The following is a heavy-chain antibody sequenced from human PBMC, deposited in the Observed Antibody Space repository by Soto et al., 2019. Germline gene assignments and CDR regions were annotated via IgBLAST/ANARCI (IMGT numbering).Heavy chain of an antibody. Sequence: GESLKISCKGSGYSFTSCWISWVRQMPGKGLEWMGRIDPSDSYTNYSPSFQGHVTISADKSISTAYLQWSSLKASDTAMYYCARPIAAAGNYYYGMDVWGQGITVTVSS. CDR2: IDPSDSYT. J-gene: IGHJ6*02. CDR1: GYSFTSCW. CDR3: ARPIAAAGNYYYGMDV. V-gene: IGHV5-10-1*01. D-gene: IGHD6-13*01.